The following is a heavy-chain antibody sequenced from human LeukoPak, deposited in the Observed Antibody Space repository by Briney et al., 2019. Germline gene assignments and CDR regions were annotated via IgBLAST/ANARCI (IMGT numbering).Heavy chain of an antibody. V-gene: IGHV4-30-4*01. J-gene: IGHJ4*02. CDR3: ARGGGGYDFYAFDY. D-gene: IGHD3/OR15-3a*01. Sequence: SETLSLTCNVSGASIRSGDHYWSWLRQPPGKGLEWIGYIYFSGSLYYSPSLKGRLTISVDTSKNQFSLKLSSVTAADTAIYYCARGGGGYDFYAFDYWGQGALVAVSS. CDR2: IYFSGSL. CDR1: GASIRSGDHY.